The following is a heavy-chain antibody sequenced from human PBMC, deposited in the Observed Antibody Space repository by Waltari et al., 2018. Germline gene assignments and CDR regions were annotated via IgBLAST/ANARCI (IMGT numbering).Heavy chain of an antibody. CDR3: ARQRYSSSRRFFDY. Sequence: QVQLVQSGAEVKKPGASMKFYCKASGHTFTSYDINWVRQATGQGLEWMGGMNPNSGNTGYAQKFKGRVTMTRNTSISTAYMELSSLRSEDTAVYYCARQRYSSSRRFFDYWGQGTLVTVSS. J-gene: IGHJ4*02. D-gene: IGHD6-6*01. CDR2: MNPNSGNT. V-gene: IGHV1-8*01. CDR1: GHTFTSYD.